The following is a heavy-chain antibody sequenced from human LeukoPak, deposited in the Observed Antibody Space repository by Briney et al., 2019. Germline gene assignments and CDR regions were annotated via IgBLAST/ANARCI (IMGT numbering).Heavy chain of an antibody. Sequence: GASVKVSCKASGGTFSSYAISWVRQAPGQGLEWMGGITPIFGTANYAQKFQGRVTITADKSTSTAYMELRSLRSEDTAVYYCARAGGYCSAGSCYSWLDYWGQGTLVTVSS. V-gene: IGHV1-69*06. CDR2: ITPIFGTA. D-gene: IGHD2-15*01. J-gene: IGHJ4*02. CDR3: ARAGGYCSAGSCYSWLDY. CDR1: GGTFSSYA.